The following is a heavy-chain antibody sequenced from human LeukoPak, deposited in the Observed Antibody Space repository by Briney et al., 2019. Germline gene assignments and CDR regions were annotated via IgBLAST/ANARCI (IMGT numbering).Heavy chain of an antibody. J-gene: IGHJ4*02. V-gene: IGHV1-69*02. CDR3: ARKVEYCSSTSCYLDY. D-gene: IGHD2-2*01. CDR2: IIPILGIA. CDR1: GGTFSSYT. Sequence: GASVKVSCKASGGTFSSYTISWLRQAPGQGLEWMGRIIPILGIANYAQKFQGRVTITADKSTSTAYMELSSLRSEDTAVYYCARKVEYCSSTSCYLDYWGQGTLVTVSS.